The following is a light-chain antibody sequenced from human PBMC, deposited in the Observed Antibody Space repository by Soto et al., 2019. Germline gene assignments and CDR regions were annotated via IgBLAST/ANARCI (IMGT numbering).Light chain of an antibody. V-gene: IGKV1-5*03. CDR2: KAS. J-gene: IGKJ1*01. CDR1: QTISSW. Sequence: DGEIPKSPATLSRTVDHRVPITCRASQTISSWLAWYQQKPGRAPKLLIYKASTLKSGVPSRFSGSGSGTEFTLTISSLQPDDFATYYCQHYNSYSEAFGQGTKVDIK. CDR3: QHYNSYSEA.